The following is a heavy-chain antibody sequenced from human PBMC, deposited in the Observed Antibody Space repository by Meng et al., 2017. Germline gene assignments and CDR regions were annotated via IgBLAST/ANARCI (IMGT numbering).Heavy chain of an antibody. CDR3: ARGRADIVVVPAARTNWFDP. D-gene: IGHD2-2*01. V-gene: IGHV1-69*06. CDR2: IIPIFGTA. CDR1: GGTFSSYA. Sequence: SVKVSCKASGGTFSSYAISWVRQAPGQGLEWMGGIIPIFGTANYAQKFQGRVTITADKSTSTAYMELSSLRSEDTAVYYCARGRADIVVVPAARTNWFDPWGQGTL. J-gene: IGHJ5*02.